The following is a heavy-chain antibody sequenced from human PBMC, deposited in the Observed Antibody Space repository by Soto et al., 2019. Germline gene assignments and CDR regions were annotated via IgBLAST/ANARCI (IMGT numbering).Heavy chain of an antibody. V-gene: IGHV3-48*03. CDR2: ISSSGSTI. Sequence: PVGSLRLSCAASGFTFSSYEMNWVRQAPGKGLEWVSYISSSGSTIYYADSVKGRFTISRDNAMNSLYLQMNSLRAEDTAVYYCARASTGITIFGVVIMSSDYWGQGTLVTVSS. D-gene: IGHD3-3*01. CDR3: ARASTGITIFGVVIMSSDY. J-gene: IGHJ4*02. CDR1: GFTFSSYE.